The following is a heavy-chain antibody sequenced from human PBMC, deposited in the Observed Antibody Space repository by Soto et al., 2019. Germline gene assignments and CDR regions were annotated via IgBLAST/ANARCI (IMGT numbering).Heavy chain of an antibody. V-gene: IGHV3-30*18. D-gene: IGHD5-12*01. CDR1: RFTFSNYG. CDR3: AKDPYSGYDAPDY. Sequence: GGSLRLSCAASRFTFSNYGMQWVRQAPGKGLEWVAVISHDGTVKYYADSVKGRFTISRDNFQNTLDLQMNSLRAEDTAVYYCAKDPYSGYDAPDYWGQGTLVTVSS. CDR2: ISHDGTVK. J-gene: IGHJ4*02.